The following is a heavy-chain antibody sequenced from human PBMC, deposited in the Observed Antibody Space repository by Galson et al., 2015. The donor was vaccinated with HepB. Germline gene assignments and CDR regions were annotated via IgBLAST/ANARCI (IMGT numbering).Heavy chain of an antibody. Sequence: SETLSLTCAVYGGSFSGYYWSWIRQPPGKGLEWIGEINYSGSTNYNPSLKSRVTISVDTSKNQFSLKLSSVTAADTAVYYCARSKRGYCSSTTCYTGLNYFDYWGQGTLATVSS. CDR1: GGSFSGYY. V-gene: IGHV4-34*01. J-gene: IGHJ4*02. CDR2: INYSGST. D-gene: IGHD2-2*02. CDR3: ARSKRGYCSSTTCYTGLNYFDY.